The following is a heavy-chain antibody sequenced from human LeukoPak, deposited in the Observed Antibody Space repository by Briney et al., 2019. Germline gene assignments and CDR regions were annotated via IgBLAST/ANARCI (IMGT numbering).Heavy chain of an antibody. CDR1: GYTLTELS. J-gene: IGHJ4*02. Sequence: ASVKVSCKVSGYTLTELSMHWVRQAPGKGLEWMGGFDPEDGETIYAQKFQGRVTMTEDTSTDTAYMELSSLRSEDTAVYYCATAHPTIQLWQNFDYWGQGTLVTVSS. CDR3: ATAHPTIQLWQNFDY. V-gene: IGHV1-24*01. CDR2: FDPEDGET. D-gene: IGHD5-18*01.